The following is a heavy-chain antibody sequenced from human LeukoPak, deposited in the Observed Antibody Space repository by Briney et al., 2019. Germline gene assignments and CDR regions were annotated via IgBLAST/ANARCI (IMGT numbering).Heavy chain of an antibody. J-gene: IGHJ4*02. CDR2: VKPDGSVK. Sequence: QPGGSLRLSCAASGFTFSSYWMTWVRQAPGQGLEWVANVKPDGSVKYYVDSLKGRFTISRYNAKNSLYLQMNSLRAEDTAVYYCARELVGATGYWGQGTLVTVSS. CDR3: ARELVGATGY. V-gene: IGHV3-7*01. CDR1: GFTFSSYW. D-gene: IGHD1-26*01.